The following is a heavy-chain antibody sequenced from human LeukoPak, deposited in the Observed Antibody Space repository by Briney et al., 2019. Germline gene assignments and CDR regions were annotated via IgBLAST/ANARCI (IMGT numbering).Heavy chain of an antibody. CDR3: LSPQGYSSGWPGDGY. Sequence: GGSLRLSCAASGFTFSSYAMHWVRQAPGKGLEWVAVISYDGSNKYYADSVKGRFTISRDNSKDTLYLQMNSLRAEDTAVYYCLSPQGYSSGWPGDGYWGQGTLVTVSS. J-gene: IGHJ4*02. CDR2: ISYDGSNK. D-gene: IGHD6-19*01. V-gene: IGHV3-30-3*01. CDR1: GFTFSSYA.